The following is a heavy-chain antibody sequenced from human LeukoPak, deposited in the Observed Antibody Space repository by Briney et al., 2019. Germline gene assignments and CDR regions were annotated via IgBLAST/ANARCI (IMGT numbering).Heavy chain of an antibody. V-gene: IGHV4-59*01. J-gene: IGHJ4*02. CDR3: ANLDLTGDDY. D-gene: IGHD7-27*01. CDR2: IYYSGST. CDR1: GGSFSGYY. Sequence: PSETLSLTCAVYGGSFSGYYWSWIRQPPGKGLEWIGYIYYSGSTNYNPSLKSRVTISVDTSKNQFSLKLSSVTAVDTAVYYCANLDLTGDDYWGQGTLVTVSS.